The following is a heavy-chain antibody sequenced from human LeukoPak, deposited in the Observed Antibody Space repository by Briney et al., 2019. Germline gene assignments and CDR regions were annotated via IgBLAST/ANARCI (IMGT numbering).Heavy chain of an antibody. CDR2: ISSSSSYI. CDR1: GFTFSSYS. J-gene: IGHJ4*02. CDR3: ARDHYDYVWGSYRPFDY. D-gene: IGHD3-16*02. Sequence: PGGSLRLSCAASGFTFSSYSMNWVRQAPGKGLEWVSSISSSSSYIYYADSVKGRFTISRDNAKNSLYLQMNSLRAEDTAVYYCARDHYDYVWGSYRPFDYWGQGTLVTVSS. V-gene: IGHV3-21*01.